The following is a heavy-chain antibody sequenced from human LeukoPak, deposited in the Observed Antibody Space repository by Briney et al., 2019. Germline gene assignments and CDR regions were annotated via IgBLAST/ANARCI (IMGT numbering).Heavy chain of an antibody. D-gene: IGHD2-15*01. V-gene: IGHV3-30*18. Sequence: PGRSLRLSCAASGFTFRSYGMHWVRQAPGKGLEWVAVISYDGSNKYYTDSVKGRFTIYRDNSKHTLYLQMNSLRAEDTAVYYCAKVPGDIVVVVAATLPNYYGMDVWGQGTTVTVSS. CDR2: ISYDGSNK. CDR1: GFTFRSYG. J-gene: IGHJ6*02. CDR3: AKVPGDIVVVVAATLPNYYGMDV.